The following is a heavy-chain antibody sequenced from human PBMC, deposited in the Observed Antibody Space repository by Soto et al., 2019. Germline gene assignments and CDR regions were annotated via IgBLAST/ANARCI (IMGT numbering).Heavy chain of an antibody. J-gene: IGHJ6*02. Sequence: GASVKVSCKASGYTFTSYAMHWVRQAPGQRXEWMGWINAGNGNTKYSQKFQGRVTITRDTSASTAYMELSSLRSEDTAVYYCARLGYCSSTSCYHYYYGMDVWGQGTTVTVSS. CDR2: INAGNGNT. CDR3: ARLGYCSSTSCYHYYYGMDV. D-gene: IGHD2-2*01. CDR1: GYTFTSYA. V-gene: IGHV1-3*01.